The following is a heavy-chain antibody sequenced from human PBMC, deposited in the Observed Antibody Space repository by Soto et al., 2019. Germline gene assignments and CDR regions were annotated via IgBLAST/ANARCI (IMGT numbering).Heavy chain of an antibody. V-gene: IGHV3-23*01. CDR3: AKTAEAVAGTVYGY. J-gene: IGHJ4*02. D-gene: IGHD6-19*01. CDR2: IGGSGGST. CDR1: GFTFSNHA. Sequence: GGSLRLSCAASGFTFSNHAMGWVRQAPGKGLEWVSAIGGSGGSTYYADSVEGRFTISRDNSKNTLYLQMNSLRAEDTAVYYCAKTAEAVAGTVYGYWGQGSLVTVSS.